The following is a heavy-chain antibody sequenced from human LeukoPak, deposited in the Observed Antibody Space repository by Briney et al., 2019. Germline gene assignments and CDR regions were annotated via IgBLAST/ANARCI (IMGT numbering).Heavy chain of an antibody. CDR2: INAGNGNT. D-gene: IGHD5-18*01. CDR1: GYTFTSYA. CDR3: ARGRLWSNYDY. Sequence: ASVKVSCKASGYTFTSYAMHWVRQAPGQRLEWMGWINAGNGNTKYSQKFQGRVTITRDTSASTAYMELSSLRSVDAAVYYCARGRLWSNYDYWGQGTLVTVSS. V-gene: IGHV1-3*01. J-gene: IGHJ4*02.